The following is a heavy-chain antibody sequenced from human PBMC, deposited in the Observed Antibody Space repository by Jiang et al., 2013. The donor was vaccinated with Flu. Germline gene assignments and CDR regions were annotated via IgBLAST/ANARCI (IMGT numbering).Heavy chain of an antibody. CDR2: IKQDGSEK. V-gene: IGHV3-7*03. CDR1: GFTFSDYW. CDR3: LTSSGWPAWRY. Sequence: QLLESGGGLVQPGGSLRLSCAASGFTFSDYWMTWVRQAPGKGLEWVANIKQDGSEKYYVDSVKGRFTISRDNAKNSLYLQMNSLRVEDTAVYYCLTSSGWPAWRYWGQGTLVTVSS. D-gene: IGHD6-25*01. J-gene: IGHJ4*02.